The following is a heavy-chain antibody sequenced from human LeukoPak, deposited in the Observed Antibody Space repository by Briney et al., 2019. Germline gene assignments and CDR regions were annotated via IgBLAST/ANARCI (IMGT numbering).Heavy chain of an antibody. V-gene: IGHV1-69*13. J-gene: IGHJ6*02. Sequence: SVKVSCKASGYTFTSYGISWVRQAPGQGLEWMGGIIPIFGTANYAQKFQGRVTITADESTSTAYMELSSLRSEDTAVYYCARDSSGSDVYYGMDVWGQGTTVTVSS. CDR2: IIPIFGTA. CDR3: ARDSSGSDVYYGMDV. D-gene: IGHD6-6*01. CDR1: GYTFTSYG.